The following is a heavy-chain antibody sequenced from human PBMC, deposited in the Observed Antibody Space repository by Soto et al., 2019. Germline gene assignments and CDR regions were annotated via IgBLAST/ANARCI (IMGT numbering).Heavy chain of an antibody. CDR2: IYYSGST. Sequence: QVQLQESGPGLVKPSQTLSLTCTVSGGSISSGGYYWSWIRQHPGKGLEWIGYIYYSGSTYYNPSLKSRVTISVDTSKNQFSLKLSSVTAANTAVYYCARASRVPAAMFDYWGQGTLVTVSS. V-gene: IGHV4-31*03. J-gene: IGHJ4*02. D-gene: IGHD2-2*01. CDR1: GGSISSGGYY. CDR3: ARASRVPAAMFDY.